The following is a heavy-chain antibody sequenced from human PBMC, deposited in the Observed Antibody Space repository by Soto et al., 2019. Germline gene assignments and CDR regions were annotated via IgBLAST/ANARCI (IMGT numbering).Heavy chain of an antibody. V-gene: IGHV3-21*06. CDR3: ARESEGLTSNFDY. CDR2: ISSTTNYI. Sequence: EVQLVESGGGLVKPGGSLRLSCAASGFTFTRYSMNWVRQAPGKGLEWVSSISSTTNYIYYGDSMKCRFTISRDNAKNSLFLDINSLRAEDTAVYSCARESEGLTSNFDYWGQGTLVTVSS. CDR1: GFTFTRYS. J-gene: IGHJ4*02.